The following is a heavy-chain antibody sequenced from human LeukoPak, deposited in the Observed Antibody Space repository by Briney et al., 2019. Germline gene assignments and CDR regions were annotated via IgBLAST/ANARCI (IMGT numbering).Heavy chain of an antibody. CDR1: GFTFSNYG. V-gene: IGHV3-30*02. D-gene: IGHD6-19*01. CDR2: IRYDGGNK. CDR3: ARGGKIAVVGTRSPQYFHH. Sequence: GGSLRLSCAASGFTFSNYGMHWVRQAPGKGLEWVTFIRYDGGNKYYADSVKGRFTISRDNSKNTLYLQMNSLRPEDTAVYYCARGGKIAVVGTRSPQYFHHWGRAPWSPSPQ. J-gene: IGHJ1*01.